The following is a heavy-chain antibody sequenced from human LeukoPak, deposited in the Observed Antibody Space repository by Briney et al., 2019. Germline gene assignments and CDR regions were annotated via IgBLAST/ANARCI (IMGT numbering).Heavy chain of an antibody. CDR1: GFTFSSYS. J-gene: IGHJ4*02. D-gene: IGHD2-8*01. CDR3: ASPDLYCTNGVCLIDY. CDR2: ISSSSSYI. Sequence: GGSLRLSCAASGFTFSSYSMNWVHQAPGKGLEWVSSISSSSSYIYYADSVKGRFTISRDNAKNSLYLQMNSLRAEDTAVYYCASPDLYCTNGVCLIDYWGQGTLVTVSS. V-gene: IGHV3-21*01.